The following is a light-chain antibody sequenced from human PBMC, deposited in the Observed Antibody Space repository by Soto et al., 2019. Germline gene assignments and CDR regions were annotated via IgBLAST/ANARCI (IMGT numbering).Light chain of an antibody. CDR2: DVS. V-gene: IGLV2-14*01. CDR1: SSDVGGYNY. Sequence: QSVLTQPASVSGSPGQSITISCTGTSSDVGGYNYVSWYQQHPGKAPKLMIYDVSARPSGVSNRFSGSKSGNTASLTISGLQAEDEADYYCSSYTGNVVFGGGTNSPS. CDR3: SSYTGNVV. J-gene: IGLJ2*01.